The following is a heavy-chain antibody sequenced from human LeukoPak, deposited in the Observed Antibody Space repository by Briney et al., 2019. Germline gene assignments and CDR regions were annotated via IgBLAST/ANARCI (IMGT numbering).Heavy chain of an antibody. Sequence: SSETLSLTCTVSGGSISSSNYYWGWIRQPPGKGLEWIGNIFYSGSTYHNPSLKSRVTISVDRSKNQFSLKLNSVTAADTAVYYCARLATSWYVFDYWGQGTLVTVSS. J-gene: IGHJ4*02. CDR1: GGSISSSNYY. D-gene: IGHD2-2*01. CDR3: ARLATSWYVFDY. CDR2: IFYSGST. V-gene: IGHV4-39*01.